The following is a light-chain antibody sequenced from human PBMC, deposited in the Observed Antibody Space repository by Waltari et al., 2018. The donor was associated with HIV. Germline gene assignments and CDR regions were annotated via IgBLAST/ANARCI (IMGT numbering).Light chain of an antibody. J-gene: IGLJ2*01. Sequence: QSVLTQPPSVSGAPGQRVTISCTGSRSHIGAGYYVTCYHQLPCPAPQLPIYGKNNRPSGVLDRFSGSKSGTSASLAITGLQAEDEADYYCQSYDSSLSGSVFGGGTKLTVL. V-gene: IGLV1-40*01. CDR1: RSHIGAGYY. CDR3: QSYDSSLSGSV. CDR2: GKN.